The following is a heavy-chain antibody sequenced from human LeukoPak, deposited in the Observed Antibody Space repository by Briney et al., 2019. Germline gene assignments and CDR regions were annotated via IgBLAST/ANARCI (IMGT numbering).Heavy chain of an antibody. D-gene: IGHD6-13*01. J-gene: IGHJ5*02. CDR1: GYSFTSYW. CDR2: IYPGDSDT. V-gene: IGHV5-51*01. Sequence: PGESLKISCKGSGYSFTSYWIGWVRQMPGKGLEWMGIIYPGDSDTRYSPSFQGQVTISADKSISTAYLQWSSLKASDTAMYYCARLLQQQLVSVPVGWFDPWGQGTLVTASS. CDR3: ARLLQQQLVSVPVGWFDP.